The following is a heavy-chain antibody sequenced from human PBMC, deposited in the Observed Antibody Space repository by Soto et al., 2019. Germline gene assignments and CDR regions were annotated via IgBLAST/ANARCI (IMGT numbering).Heavy chain of an antibody. V-gene: IGHV4-59*01. J-gene: IGHJ3*02. Sequence: PSETLSLTCTVSGGSISSYYWSWIRQPPGKGLEWIGYIYYSGSTNYNPSLKSRVTISVDTSKNQFSLKLSSVTAADTAVYYCARADTDIVVVPAAIGAFDIWGQGTMVTVSS. CDR3: ARADTDIVVVPAAIGAFDI. CDR2: IYYSGST. CDR1: GGSISSYY. D-gene: IGHD2-2*02.